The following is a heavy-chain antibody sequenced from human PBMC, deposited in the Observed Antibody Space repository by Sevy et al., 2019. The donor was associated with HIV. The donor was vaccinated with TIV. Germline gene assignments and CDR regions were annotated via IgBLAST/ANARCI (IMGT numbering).Heavy chain of an antibody. Sequence: GGSLRLSCAASGFTLSSYGMHWVRQAPGKGLEWVAVIRYDGSNKYYADSVKGRFTISRDNSKNTLYLQMNSLRAEDTAVYYCAIDRLGITISAEWGGGMDVWGQGTTVTVSS. V-gene: IGHV3-30*02. CDR3: AIDRLGITISAEWGGGMDV. D-gene: IGHD3-3*01. CDR2: IRYDGSNK. CDR1: GFTLSSYG. J-gene: IGHJ6*02.